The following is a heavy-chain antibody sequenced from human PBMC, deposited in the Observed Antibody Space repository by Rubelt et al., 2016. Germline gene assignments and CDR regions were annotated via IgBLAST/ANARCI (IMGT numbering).Heavy chain of an antibody. V-gene: IGHV3-43D*03. D-gene: IGHD1-26*01. CDR2: VSWDGGGS. Sequence: LDSGGGWVQPGRSLRLSCAASGFTFSSYGMHWVRQAPGKGLEWVALVSWDGGGSSYGDSVKGRFTISRDNSRNSLYLQMNSLRPEDTAFYYCVKDKQSGSYSATFDSWGQGTLVTVSS. J-gene: IGHJ4*02. CDR1: GFTFSSYG. CDR3: VKDKQSGSYSATFDS.